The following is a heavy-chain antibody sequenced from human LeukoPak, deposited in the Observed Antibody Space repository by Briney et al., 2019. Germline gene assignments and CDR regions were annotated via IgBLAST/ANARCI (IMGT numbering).Heavy chain of an antibody. D-gene: IGHD3-10*01. J-gene: IGHJ6*02. Sequence: SGGSLRLSCTGSGFTFGDYSMIWFRQPPGKGLEWIGYIYYSGSTNYNPSLKSRVTISVDTSKNQFSLKLSSVTAADTAVYYCARVGGSNYYYYGMDVWGQGTTVTVSS. V-gene: IGHV4-59*01. CDR1: GFTFGDYS. CDR2: IYYSGST. CDR3: ARVGGSNYYYYGMDV.